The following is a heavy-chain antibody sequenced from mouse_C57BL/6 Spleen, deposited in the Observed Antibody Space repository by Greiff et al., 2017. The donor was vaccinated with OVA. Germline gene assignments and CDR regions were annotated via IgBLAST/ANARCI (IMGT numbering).Heavy chain of an antibody. D-gene: IGHD1-1*01. J-gene: IGHJ3*01. V-gene: IGHV1-64*01. CDR1: GYTFTSYW. CDR3: VVGLGYGSSSVAY. Sequence: VQLQQPGAELVKPGASVKLSCKASGYTFTSYWMHWVKQRPGQGLEWIGMIHPNSGSTNYNEKFKSKATLTVDKSSSTAYMQLSSLTSEDSAVYYCVVGLGYGSSSVAYWGQGTLVTVSA. CDR2: IHPNSGST.